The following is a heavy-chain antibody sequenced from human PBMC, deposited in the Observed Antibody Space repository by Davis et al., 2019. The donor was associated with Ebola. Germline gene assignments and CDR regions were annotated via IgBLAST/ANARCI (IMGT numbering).Heavy chain of an antibody. V-gene: IGHV3-23*01. Sequence: GGSLRLSCTSSGFSFSNYAMSWVRQTPGKGLDWVSAISGSGETTNYADSVKGRFTISRENSKNTLYLQMNILRAEDTAIYYCAKEPTERSGWYWDYWGQGTLVTVSS. CDR2: ISGSGETT. CDR1: GFSFSNYA. J-gene: IGHJ4*02. D-gene: IGHD6-19*01. CDR3: AKEPTERSGWYWDY.